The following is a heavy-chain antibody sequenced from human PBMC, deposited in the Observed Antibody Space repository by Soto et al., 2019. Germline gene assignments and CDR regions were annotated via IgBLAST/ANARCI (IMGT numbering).Heavy chain of an antibody. D-gene: IGHD2-15*01. V-gene: IGHV1-3*01. J-gene: IGHJ4*02. CDR2: INAGNGNT. Sequence: ASVKVSCKASGYTFTSYAMHWVRQAPGQRLEWMGWINAGNGNTKYSQKFQGRVTITRDTSASTAYMELSSLRSEDTAVYYCAREIAVVAADDYDFGYWGQGTLVTVSS. CDR3: AREIAVVAADDYDFGY. CDR1: GYTFTSYA.